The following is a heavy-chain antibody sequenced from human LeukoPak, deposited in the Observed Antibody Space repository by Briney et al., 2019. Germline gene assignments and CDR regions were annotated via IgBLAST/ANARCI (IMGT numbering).Heavy chain of an antibody. J-gene: IGHJ4*02. V-gene: IGHV3-74*01. CDR1: GFTFTTHW. CDR3: AKGLGYSSGWYLGGVFDY. Sequence: PGGSLRLSCGASGFTFTTHWIHWVRQAPGKGLVWVSRIKPDGSDTNYADSVKGRFTISRDNSKNTLYLQMNSLRAEDTAVYYCAKGLGYSSGWYLGGVFDYWGQGTLVTVSS. D-gene: IGHD6-19*01. CDR2: IKPDGSDT.